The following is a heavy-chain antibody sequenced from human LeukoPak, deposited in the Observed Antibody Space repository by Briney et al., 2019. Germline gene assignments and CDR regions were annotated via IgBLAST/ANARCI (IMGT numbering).Heavy chain of an antibody. J-gene: IGHJ4*02. D-gene: IGHD6-19*01. V-gene: IGHV3-9*03. Sequence: PGRSLRLSCAASGFTFDDYAMHWVRQAPGKGLEWVSGISWNSGSIGYADSVKGRFTISRDNAKNSLYLQMNSLRAEDMALYYCAKGTGGYSSGGYFDYWGQRTLVTVSS. CDR2: ISWNSGSI. CDR3: AKGTGGYSSGGYFDY. CDR1: GFTFDDYA.